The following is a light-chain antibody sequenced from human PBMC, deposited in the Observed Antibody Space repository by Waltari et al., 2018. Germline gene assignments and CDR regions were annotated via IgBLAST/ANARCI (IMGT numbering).Light chain of an antibody. V-gene: IGLV2-14*03. CDR2: DVN. CDR1: RRDVCRYTH. J-gene: IGLJ3*02. Sequence: ALAQPSSVPWSPGQSITITCTGTRRDVCRYTHLSSHQQQPGKAPRLMIYDVNNRPSGVSNRFSGSKSGNTASLTISGLQAEDEADYYCSSFTTTNSWLFGGGTKLTVL. CDR3: SSFTTTNSWL.